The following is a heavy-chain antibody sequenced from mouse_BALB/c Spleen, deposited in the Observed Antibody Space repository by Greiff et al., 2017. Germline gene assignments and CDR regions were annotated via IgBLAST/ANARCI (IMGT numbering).Heavy chain of an antibody. CDR3: NADYEEAY. J-gene: IGHJ3*01. V-gene: IGHV14-4*02. CDR1: GFNIKDYY. D-gene: IGHD1-1*01. Sequence: DVKLQESGAELVRSGASVKLSCTASGFNIKDYYMHWVKQRPEQGLEWIGWIDPENGDTEYAPKFQGKATMTADTSSNTAYLQLSSLTSEDTAVYYCNADYEEAYWGQGTLVTVSA. CDR2: IDPENGDT.